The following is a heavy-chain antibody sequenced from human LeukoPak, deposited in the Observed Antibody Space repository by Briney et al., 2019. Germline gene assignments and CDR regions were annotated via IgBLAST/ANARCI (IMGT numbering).Heavy chain of an antibody. V-gene: IGHV3-21*01. CDR2: ISSSSSYI. D-gene: IGHD3-16*01. Sequence: GGSLRLSCAASGFTFSSYSMNWVRQAPGKGLEWVSSISSSSSYIYYADSVKGRFTISRDNAKNSLYLQMNSLRAEDTAVYYCAREPGGLGEFPNWGQGTLVTVSS. J-gene: IGHJ4*02. CDR3: AREPGGLGEFPN. CDR1: GFTFSSYS.